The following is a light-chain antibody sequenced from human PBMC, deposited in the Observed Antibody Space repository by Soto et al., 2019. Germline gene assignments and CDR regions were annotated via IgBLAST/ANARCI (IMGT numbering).Light chain of an antibody. V-gene: IGKV1-27*01. Sequence: DIQMTQSPSSLSASVGDRVTITCRASQGISNYLAWYQQKPGKVPKLLIYAASTLQSGVPSRFSGSGSGTDVTLTISSLQPEDVATYYCQKYNSALSFTFGPGTKVDIK. CDR3: QKYNSALSFT. CDR2: AAS. J-gene: IGKJ3*01. CDR1: QGISNY.